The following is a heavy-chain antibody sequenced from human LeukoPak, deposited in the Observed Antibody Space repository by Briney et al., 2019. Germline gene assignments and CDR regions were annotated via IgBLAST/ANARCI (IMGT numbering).Heavy chain of an antibody. D-gene: IGHD5-18*01. J-gene: IGHJ4*02. CDR2: IRYDGSDK. Sequence: GGSLRLSCAASGFTFSNYGMHWVRQAPGKGLEWVAFIRYDGSDKYYEDSLKGRFTISRDNSKNTVYLQMNSLRAEDTAVYYCARILGDTAMLPGAFDYWGQGTLVTVSS. CDR1: GFTFSNYG. V-gene: IGHV3-30*02. CDR3: ARILGDTAMLPGAFDY.